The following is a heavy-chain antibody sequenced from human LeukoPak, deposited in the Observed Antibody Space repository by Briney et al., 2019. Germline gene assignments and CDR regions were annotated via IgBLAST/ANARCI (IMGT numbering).Heavy chain of an antibody. V-gene: IGHV3-74*01. CDR2: INNDGRYT. Sequence: GGSLRLSCTASGFTFSSYWMHWVRQAPGKGLAWVSLINNDGRYTAFADSVKGRFTTSRDHAQRTLYLQMNSLRAEDTAVYYCATEVRESGASSRNAFDIWGQGTVVSVSS. D-gene: IGHD2-15*01. CDR3: ATEVRESGASSRNAFDI. CDR1: GFTFSSYW. J-gene: IGHJ3*02.